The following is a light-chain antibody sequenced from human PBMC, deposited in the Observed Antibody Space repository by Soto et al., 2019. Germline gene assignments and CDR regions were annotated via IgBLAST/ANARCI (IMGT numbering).Light chain of an antibody. CDR1: SSDVGSFNL. CDR3: CSYAGYSTFVV. Sequence: QSALTQPASVSGSPGQSITISCTGTSSDVGSFNLVSWYQHHPDKAPKLIIYEVTKRPSGVSDRFSAFKSGNTASLTISGLQAEDEADYYCCSYAGYSTFVVFGGGTKLTVL. J-gene: IGLJ2*01. V-gene: IGLV2-23*02. CDR2: EVT.